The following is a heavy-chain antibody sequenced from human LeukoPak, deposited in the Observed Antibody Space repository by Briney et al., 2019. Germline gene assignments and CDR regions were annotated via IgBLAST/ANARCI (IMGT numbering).Heavy chain of an antibody. Sequence: LGGSLRLSCAASGFTFDDYAMHWVRPAPGKGLEWVSGISWNSGSIGYADSVKGRFTISRDNAKNSLYLQMNSLRAEDTALYYCAKDTDGAAAGTTWGHWGQGTLVTVAS. V-gene: IGHV3-9*01. J-gene: IGHJ4*02. CDR1: GFTFDDYA. CDR3: AKDTDGAAAGTTWGH. D-gene: IGHD6-13*01. CDR2: ISWNSGSI.